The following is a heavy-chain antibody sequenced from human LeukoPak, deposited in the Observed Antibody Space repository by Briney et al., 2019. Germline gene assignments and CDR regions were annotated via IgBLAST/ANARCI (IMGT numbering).Heavy chain of an antibody. CDR1: GYTFTELS. J-gene: IGHJ4*02. CDR2: FDPEDGET. CDR3: ATQLVGGYGFDY. D-gene: IGHD5-18*01. Sequence: ASVKVSCKVSGYTFTELSMHWVRQAPGKGLEWMGGFDPEDGETIYAQKFQGRVTMTEDTSTDTAYMELSSLRSEDTAVYYCATQLVGGYGFDYWGQGTLVTVSS. V-gene: IGHV1-24*01.